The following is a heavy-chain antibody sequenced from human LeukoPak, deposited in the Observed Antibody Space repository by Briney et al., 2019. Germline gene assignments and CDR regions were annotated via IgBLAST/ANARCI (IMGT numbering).Heavy chain of an antibody. D-gene: IGHD1-1*01. Sequence: GGSLRLSCAASGFTFSSYWMSWVRQAPGKGLEWVSSITKSSAYIYYADSVKGRFTISRDNAKNSLHLHMNSLRADDTAVYYCSRNDDPTFDLWGQGTLVAVSS. J-gene: IGHJ4*02. CDR1: GFTFSSYW. CDR3: SRNDDPTFDL. CDR2: ITKSSAYI. V-gene: IGHV3-21*01.